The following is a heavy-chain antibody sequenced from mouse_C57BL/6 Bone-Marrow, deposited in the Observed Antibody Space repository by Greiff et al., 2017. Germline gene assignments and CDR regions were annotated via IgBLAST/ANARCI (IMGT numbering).Heavy chain of an antibody. Sequence: EVQLQQSGPVLVKPGASVKMSCKASGYTFTDYYMNWVKQSHGKSLEWIGVINPYNGGTSYNQKFKGKATLTVDKSSSTAYMELNSLTSEDSAVYYCARGSNSWFAYWGQGTLVTVSA. CDR3: ARGSNSWFAY. J-gene: IGHJ3*01. CDR2: INPYNGGT. V-gene: IGHV1-19*01. D-gene: IGHD2-5*01. CDR1: GYTFTDYY.